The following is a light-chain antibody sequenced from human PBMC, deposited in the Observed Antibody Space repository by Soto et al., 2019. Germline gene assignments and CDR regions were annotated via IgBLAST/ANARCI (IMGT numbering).Light chain of an antibody. CDR2: EVT. V-gene: IGLV2-14*01. Sequence: QSALTQPASVSGSPGQSITISCTGTSSDIGDYDYVSWYQQHPGKAPKLMIYEVTIRPSGVSDRFSGSKSGNTASLTVSGLQAEDEADYYCSSYTGGNPSYVFGTGTKLTVL. CDR3: SSYTGGNPSYV. CDR1: SSDIGDYDY. J-gene: IGLJ1*01.